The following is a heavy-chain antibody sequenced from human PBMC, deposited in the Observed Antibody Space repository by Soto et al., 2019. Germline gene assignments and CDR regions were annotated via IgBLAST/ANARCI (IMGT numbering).Heavy chain of an antibody. D-gene: IGHD3-3*01. Sequence: ASVKVSCKASGGTFSSYAISWVRQAPGQGLEGVGGIIPIFGTANYAQKFQGRVTITADESTSTAYMELSSLRSEDTAVYYCARVGFFGEYYYYSMDVWGKGTTVTVSS. V-gene: IGHV1-69*13. J-gene: IGHJ6*03. CDR2: IIPIFGTA. CDR3: ARVGFFGEYYYYSMDV. CDR1: GGTFSSYA.